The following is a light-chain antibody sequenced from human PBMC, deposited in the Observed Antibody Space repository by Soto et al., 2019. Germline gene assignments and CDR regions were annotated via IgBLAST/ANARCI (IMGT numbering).Light chain of an antibody. Sequence: QSVLTQPPSASGSPGQSVTISCTGTSSDIGGYHYVSWYQQHPGKAPKLIIYDVLTRPSGVPDRFSGSKSGNTTSLTVSRLQADDEADYYCGSYAFSSSIDVVGTGTKLTAL. CDR1: SSDIGGYHY. CDR3: GSYAFSSSIDV. CDR2: DVL. J-gene: IGLJ2*01. V-gene: IGLV2-8*01.